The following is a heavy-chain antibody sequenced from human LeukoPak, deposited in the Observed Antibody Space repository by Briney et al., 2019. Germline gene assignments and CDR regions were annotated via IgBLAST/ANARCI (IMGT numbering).Heavy chain of an antibody. Sequence: SETLSLTCTVSGGSISSYYWSWIRQPPGKGLEWIGYIYYSGSTNYNPSLKSRVTISVDTSKNQFSLKLSSVTAADTAVYYCARGSSSSTRNRFDPWGQGTLVTVSS. CDR1: GGSISSYY. D-gene: IGHD6-13*01. CDR3: ARGSSSSTRNRFDP. J-gene: IGHJ5*02. CDR2: IYYSGST. V-gene: IGHV4-59*08.